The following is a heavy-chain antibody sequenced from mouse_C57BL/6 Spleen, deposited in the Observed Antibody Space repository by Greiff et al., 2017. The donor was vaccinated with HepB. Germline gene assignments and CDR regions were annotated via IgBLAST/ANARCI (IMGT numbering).Heavy chain of an antibody. Sequence: VQLQQSGPELVKPGASVKISCKASGYSFTGYYMNWVKQSPEKSLEWIGEINPSTGGTTYNQKFKAKATLTVDKSSSTAYMQLKSLTSEDSAVYYGARLDYYGSSYAMDHWGQGTTVTVSS. CDR2: INPSTGGT. V-gene: IGHV1-42*01. CDR1: GYSFTGYY. CDR3: ARLDYYGSSYAMDH. D-gene: IGHD1-1*01. J-gene: IGHJ4*01.